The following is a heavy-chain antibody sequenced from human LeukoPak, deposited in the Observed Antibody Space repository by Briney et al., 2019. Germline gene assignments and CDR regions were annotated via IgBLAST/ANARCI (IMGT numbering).Heavy chain of an antibody. D-gene: IGHD6-6*01. CDR1: GSTFSNYA. Sequence: GGSLRLSCAASGSTFSNYAMTWVRQAPGKGLEWVSSISGSGGSTYSADSVKGRFTISRDNSKNTLYVQMNSLRGEDTAVYYCAKAVDRYSSSPFDYWGQGTLVTVSS. CDR2: ISGSGGST. CDR3: AKAVDRYSSSPFDY. J-gene: IGHJ4*02. V-gene: IGHV3-23*01.